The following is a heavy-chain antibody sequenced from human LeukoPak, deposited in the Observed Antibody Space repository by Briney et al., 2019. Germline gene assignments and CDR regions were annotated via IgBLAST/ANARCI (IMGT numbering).Heavy chain of an antibody. CDR3: AKDQPELLVVPAAMDY. CDR1: GFTFSSYA. J-gene: IGHJ4*02. D-gene: IGHD2-2*01. Sequence: PGGSLRLSCAASGFTFSSYAMNWVRQAPGKGLEWVSAISGSGGSTYYADSVKGRFTISRDNSKNTLYLQMNSLRAEDTAVYYCAKDQPELLVVPAAMDYWGQGTLVTVSS. CDR2: ISGSGGST. V-gene: IGHV3-23*01.